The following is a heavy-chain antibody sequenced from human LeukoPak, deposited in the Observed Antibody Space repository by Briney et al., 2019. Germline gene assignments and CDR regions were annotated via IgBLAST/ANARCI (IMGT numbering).Heavy chain of an antibody. V-gene: IGHV3-53*01. Sequence: GGSLRLSCAASGFTVSSNYMSWVRQAPGKGLEWVSVIYSGDSVYYADSVKGRFTISRDNSKNTLYLQMNSLRAEDTAVYYCARNLGATGPHDAFDMWGQGTMVTVSS. J-gene: IGHJ3*02. CDR1: GFTVSSNY. D-gene: IGHD1-26*01. CDR2: IYSGDSV. CDR3: ARNLGATGPHDAFDM.